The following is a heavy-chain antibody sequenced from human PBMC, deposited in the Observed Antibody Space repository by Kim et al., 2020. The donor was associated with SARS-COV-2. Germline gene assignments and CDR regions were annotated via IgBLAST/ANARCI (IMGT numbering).Heavy chain of an antibody. CDR1: GFTFSTDW. Sequence: GGSLRLSCAASGFTFSTDWMTWVRQVPGKGLEWVANIKPDGSDTYYAGSVKGRFTISRDNAENSLYLQMNSLRAEDTAIYYCARAAWFSVDWGQGALVTVSS. CDR2: IKPDGSDT. D-gene: IGHD3-10*01. J-gene: IGHJ4*02. V-gene: IGHV3-7*04. CDR3: ARAAWFSVD.